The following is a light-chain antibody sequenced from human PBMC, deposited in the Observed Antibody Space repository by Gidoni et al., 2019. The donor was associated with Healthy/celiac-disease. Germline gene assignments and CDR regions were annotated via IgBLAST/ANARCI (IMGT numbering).Light chain of an antibody. CDR1: PSVSSY. Sequence: EIVLTQSPATLSLSPGERATLSCRASPSVSSYLAWYQQKPGQAPRLLIYDASNRATGTPDRFSGSGSGTDFTLTISSLEPEDFAVYYCKQRSNWLITFGQGTRLEIK. V-gene: IGKV3-11*01. CDR2: DAS. CDR3: KQRSNWLIT. J-gene: IGKJ5*01.